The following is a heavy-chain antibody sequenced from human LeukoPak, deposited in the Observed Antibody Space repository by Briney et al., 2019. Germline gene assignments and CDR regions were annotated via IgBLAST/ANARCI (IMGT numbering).Heavy chain of an antibody. CDR3: ANKVVAEDPVDY. J-gene: IGHJ4*02. D-gene: IGHD2-15*01. Sequence: GGSLRLSCAASGFTFSGYAMNWVRQAPGKGLEWVSHIYSSDTTYADSVKGRFTISRDNAKNSLYLQMDSLRDEDTAVYYCANKVVAEDPVDYWGQGTLVTVSS. CDR1: GFTFSGYA. CDR2: IYSSDTT. V-gene: IGHV3-48*02.